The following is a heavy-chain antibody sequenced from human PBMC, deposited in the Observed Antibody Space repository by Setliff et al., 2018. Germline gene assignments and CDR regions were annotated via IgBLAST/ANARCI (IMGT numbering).Heavy chain of an antibody. D-gene: IGHD3-9*01. J-gene: IGHJ6*02. Sequence: GGSLRLSCAASGFTFSSYWMTWVRQAPGEGLEWVANIKQDGSEKYYVDSVKGRFTISRDNAKNSLYLQINSLRAEDTAVYYCAIFVHMDVWGQGTTVTVSS. V-gene: IGHV3-7*01. CDR2: IKQDGSEK. CDR1: GFTFSSYW. CDR3: AIFVHMDV.